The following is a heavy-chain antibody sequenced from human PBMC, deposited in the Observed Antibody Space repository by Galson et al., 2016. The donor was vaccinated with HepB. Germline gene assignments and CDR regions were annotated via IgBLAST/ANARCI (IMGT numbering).Heavy chain of an antibody. V-gene: IGHV1-69*13. CDR2: IIPMFDKT. D-gene: IGHD3-10*01. CDR1: GGTFDRDG. CDR3: ARVVRGIGYCYYYMDV. J-gene: IGHJ6*03. Sequence: SVKVSCKASGGTFDRDGVSWVRQAPGQGLEWMGGIIPMFDKTSYAQKFQDRVTITADESTNTVYMELSSLRYEDTAVYYCARVVRGIGYCYYYMDVWGKGTTVTV.